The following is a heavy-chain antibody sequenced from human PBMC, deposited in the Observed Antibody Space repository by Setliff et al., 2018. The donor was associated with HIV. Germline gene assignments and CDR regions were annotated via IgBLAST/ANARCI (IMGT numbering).Heavy chain of an antibody. V-gene: IGHV3-23*01. J-gene: IGHJ6*03. Sequence: GGSLRLSCAASGFTFSSHAMTWVRQAPGKGLEWVSTISANGVTTYYADSVKGRFTISRDNSKNTQYLQMNSLRAEDTAVYYCAKVVLQFLQWSHMDVWGKGTTVTAP. CDR1: GFTFSSHA. D-gene: IGHD3-3*01. CDR2: ISANGVTT. CDR3: AKVVLQFLQWSHMDV.